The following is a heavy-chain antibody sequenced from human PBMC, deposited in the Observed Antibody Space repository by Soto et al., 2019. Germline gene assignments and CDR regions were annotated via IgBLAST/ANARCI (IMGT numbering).Heavy chain of an antibody. Sequence: GGSLRLSCAASGFTFSSYGMHWVRQAPGKGLEWVAVISYDGSNKYYADSVKGRFTISRDNSKNTLYLQMNSLRAEDTAVYYCIDQFDYWGQGTLVTVSS. CDR2: ISYDGSNK. CDR1: GFTFSSYG. J-gene: IGHJ4*02. V-gene: IGHV3-30*03. CDR3: IDQFDY.